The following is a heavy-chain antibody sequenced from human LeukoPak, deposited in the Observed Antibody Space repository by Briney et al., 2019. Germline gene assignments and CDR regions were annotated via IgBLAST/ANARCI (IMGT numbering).Heavy chain of an antibody. J-gene: IGHJ3*02. CDR3: ARTTGERDDAFDI. CDR2: ISGSGGST. D-gene: IGHD7-27*01. Sequence: GGSLRLSCAASGFTFSSYAMSWVRQAPGKGLEWVSAISGSGGSTYYADSVKGRFTISRDNSKNTLYLQMNSLRAEDTAVYYCARTTGERDDAFDIWGQGTMVTVSS. V-gene: IGHV3-23*01. CDR1: GFTFSSYA.